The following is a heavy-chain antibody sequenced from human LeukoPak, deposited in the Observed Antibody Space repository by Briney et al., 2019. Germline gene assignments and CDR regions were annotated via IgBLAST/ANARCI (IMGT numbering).Heavy chain of an antibody. D-gene: IGHD5-24*01. CDR3: AKALEVATVHRAFDI. V-gene: IGHV3-23*01. CDR1: GFTFSSYA. Sequence: PGASLRLSCEASGFTFSSYAMSWVRQAPGKGLEWVSGISGSGGSTYYADSVKGRFTVSRDNSKNTLYLQMNSLRAEDTAVYYCAKALEVATVHRAFDIWGQGTMVTVSS. J-gene: IGHJ3*02. CDR2: ISGSGGST.